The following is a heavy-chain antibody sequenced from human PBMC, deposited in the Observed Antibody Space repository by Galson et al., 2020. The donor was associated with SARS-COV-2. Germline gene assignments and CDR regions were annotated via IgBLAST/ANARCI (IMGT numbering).Heavy chain of an antibody. J-gene: IGHJ4*02. CDR2: INYSGST. V-gene: IGHV4-38-2*01. Sequence: SETLSLTCAVSGYSISSGYYWGWIRQPPGKGLEWIGGINYSGSTYYNPSLKSRVTISVDTSKNQFSLKLSSVTAADTAVYYCARGPWFGDLFYDYWGQGTLVTVSS. D-gene: IGHD3-10*01. CDR1: GYSISSGYY. CDR3: ARGPWFGDLFYDY.